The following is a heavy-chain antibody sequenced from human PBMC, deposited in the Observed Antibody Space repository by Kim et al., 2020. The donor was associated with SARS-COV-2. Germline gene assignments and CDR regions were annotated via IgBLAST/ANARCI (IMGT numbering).Heavy chain of an antibody. J-gene: IGHJ5*01. CDR1: GDSITHYF. V-gene: IGHV4-59*08. Sequence: SETLSLTCTVSGDSITHYFWNWIRQSPGNGLEWIGHVSHSGNNVYNPSFESRVTLFMDTAKNQFSLNLRSVPDAATAVYYCSRRVSMCNSCSSDSSNWL. CDR3: SRRVSMCNSCSSDSSNWL. D-gene: IGHD3-10*01. CDR2: VSHSGNN.